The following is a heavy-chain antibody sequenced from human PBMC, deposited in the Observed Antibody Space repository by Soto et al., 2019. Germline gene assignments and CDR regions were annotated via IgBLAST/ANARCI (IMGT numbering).Heavy chain of an antibody. J-gene: IGHJ6*02. CDR2: ISYDGSNK. D-gene: IGHD6-13*01. V-gene: IGHV3-30*18. CDR3: AKDWQQLVPHYYYYYGMDV. CDR1: GFTFSSYG. Sequence: GGSLRLSCAASGFTFSSYGMHWVRQAPGKGLEWVAVISYDGSNKYYADSVKGRFTISRDNSKNTLYLQINSLRAEDTAVYYCAKDWQQLVPHYYYYYGMDVWGQGTTVTVSS.